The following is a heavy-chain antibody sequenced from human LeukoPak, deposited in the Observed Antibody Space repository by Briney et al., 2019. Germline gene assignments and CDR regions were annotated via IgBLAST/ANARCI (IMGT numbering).Heavy chain of an antibody. D-gene: IGHD3-16*01. CDR3: AGGGGGGEGRGFYYYYYMDV. CDR1: GYTFTGYY. Sequence: AASVKVSCKASGYTFTGYYMHWVRQAPGQGLEWMGWINPNSGGTNYAQKFQGRVTMTRDTSISTAYMELSRLRSDDTAVYYCAGGGGGGEGRGFYYYYYMDVWGKGTTVTVSS. CDR2: INPNSGGT. J-gene: IGHJ6*03. V-gene: IGHV1-2*02.